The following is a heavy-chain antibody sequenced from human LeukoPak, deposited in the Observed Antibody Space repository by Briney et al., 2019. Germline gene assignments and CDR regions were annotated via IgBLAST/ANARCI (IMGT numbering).Heavy chain of an antibody. J-gene: IGHJ6*03. CDR1: GFTFSSFP. CDR2: ISNDEKNK. CDR3: ARASLTEYFYYYYMDV. Sequence: PGGSLRLSCVASGFTFSSFPMHWVRQAPGKGLEWVAVISNDEKNKYYADSVKVRFNISRDNSKNTLFLQMNSLRAEDTALYYCARASLTEYFYYYYMDVWGKGTTVTVSS. D-gene: IGHD3-10*01. V-gene: IGHV3-30*01.